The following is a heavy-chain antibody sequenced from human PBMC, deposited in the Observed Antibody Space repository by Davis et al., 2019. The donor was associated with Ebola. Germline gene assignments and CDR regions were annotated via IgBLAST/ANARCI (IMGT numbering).Heavy chain of an antibody. J-gene: IGHJ5*02. V-gene: IGHV4-59*08. Sequence: SETLSLTCTVSGDSIRSSYWTWIRQPPGKGLEWIGYIYYNAITIYNPSLKRRVTISVDMSKNQFSLNLISVTAADTAVYYCARHGRAAGMSWFDPWGQGALVTVSS. CDR3: ARHGRAAGMSWFDP. CDR2: IYYNAIT. D-gene: IGHD6-13*01. CDR1: GDSIRSSY.